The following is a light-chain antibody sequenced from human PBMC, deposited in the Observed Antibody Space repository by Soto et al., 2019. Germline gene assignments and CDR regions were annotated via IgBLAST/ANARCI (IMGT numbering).Light chain of an antibody. V-gene: IGKV1-39*01. CDR3: HQSYSSLVYT. J-gene: IGKJ2*01. Sequence: DIQMTQSPSSLSASVGDRVTITCQASQNIGTYLNWYQQKPGKAPTVLIYTASTLQSGVPSRFSGSGSGTDFTLTINSLQPEDSATYYCHQSYSSLVYTFGPGTKVDIK. CDR2: TAS. CDR1: QNIGTY.